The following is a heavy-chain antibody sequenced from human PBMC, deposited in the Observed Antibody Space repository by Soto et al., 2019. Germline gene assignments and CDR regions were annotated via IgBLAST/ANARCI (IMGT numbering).Heavy chain of an antibody. D-gene: IGHD3-16*02. CDR1: GGTFSSYT. J-gene: IGHJ5*02. V-gene: IGHV1-2*04. CDR2: INPNSGGT. CDR3: ARGGPRSSMITFGGVIANNWFDP. Sequence: ASVKVSCKASGGTFSSYTISWVRQAPGQGLEWMGWINPNSGGTNYAQKFQGWVTMTRDTSISTAYMELSRPRSDDTAVYYCARGGPRSSMITFGGVIANNWFDPWGQGTLVTVSS.